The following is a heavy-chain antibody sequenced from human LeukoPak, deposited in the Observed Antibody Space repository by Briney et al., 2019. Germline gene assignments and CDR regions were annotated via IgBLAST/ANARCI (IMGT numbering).Heavy chain of an antibody. J-gene: IGHJ5*02. CDR1: GYTFTGYY. V-gene: IGHV1-2*02. D-gene: IGHD3-22*01. CDR2: INPNSGGT. CDR3: ARDKFEITMIVVVITTIWFDP. Sequence: GASVKVYCKASGYTFTGYYMHWVRQAPGQGLEWMGWINPNSGGTNYAQKFQGRVTMTRDTSISTAYMELSRLRSDDTAVYYCARDKFEITMIVVVITTIWFDPWGQGTLVTVSS.